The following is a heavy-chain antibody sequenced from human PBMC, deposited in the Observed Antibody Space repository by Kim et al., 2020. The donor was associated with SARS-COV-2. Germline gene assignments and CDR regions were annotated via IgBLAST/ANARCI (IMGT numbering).Heavy chain of an antibody. CDR1: GGTFSSYA. V-gene: IGHV1-69*04. CDR3: ARSPFVFPNGQQLFS. J-gene: IGHJ5*02. CDR2: IIPILGIA. Sequence: SVKVSCKASGGTFSSYAISWVRQAPGQGLEWMGRIIPILGIANYAQKFQGRVTITADKSTSTAYMELSSLRSEDTAVYYCARSPFVFPNGQQLFSWGQGTLVTVSS. D-gene: IGHD6-13*01.